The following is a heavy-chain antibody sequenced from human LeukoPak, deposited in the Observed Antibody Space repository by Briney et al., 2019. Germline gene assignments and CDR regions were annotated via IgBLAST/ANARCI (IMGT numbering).Heavy chain of an antibody. D-gene: IGHD1-26*01. CDR1: GFSFDDYG. V-gene: IGHV3-20*04. Sequence: GGSLRLSCAASGFSFDDYGMSWVRQAPGKGLEWVSGINLNGGRTGYVDSVKGRFTISRDNAKNSLYLQMNSLRAEDTALYYCARDLKGATRSGYWGQGTLVTVSS. J-gene: IGHJ4*02. CDR2: INLNGGRT. CDR3: ARDLKGATRSGY.